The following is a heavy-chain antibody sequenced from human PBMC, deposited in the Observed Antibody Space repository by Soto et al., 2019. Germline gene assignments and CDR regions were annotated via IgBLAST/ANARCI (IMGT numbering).Heavy chain of an antibody. D-gene: IGHD3-10*01. V-gene: IGHV3-53*01. CDR1: GFTVSNNY. CDR3: ATRGGGGGY. CDR2: IYSGGYT. J-gene: IGHJ4*02. Sequence: EVQLVESGGGLIQPGGSLRLSCAVSGFTVSNNYMSWVRQAPGKGLEGVSVIYSGGYTAYGDSVKGRFTISRDNSKNTHYLKMNPPGADHPAVFYCATRGGGGGYWGQGTLVTVSS.